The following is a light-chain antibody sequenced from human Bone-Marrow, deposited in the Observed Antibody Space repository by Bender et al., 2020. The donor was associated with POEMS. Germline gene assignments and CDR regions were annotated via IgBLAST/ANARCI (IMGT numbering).Light chain of an antibody. Sequence: QSVLTQPPSASGTPGQSVIISCSGGNSNIGSNYVHWYQQVPGTAPKLLIYTNNQRPSGVPDRFSGSKSGTSASLANSGLRSEDEADYYCAGWDDSLSGVVFGGGTKLTVL. CDR2: TNN. V-gene: IGLV1-47*02. CDR3: AGWDDSLSGVV. J-gene: IGLJ2*01. CDR1: NSNIGSNY.